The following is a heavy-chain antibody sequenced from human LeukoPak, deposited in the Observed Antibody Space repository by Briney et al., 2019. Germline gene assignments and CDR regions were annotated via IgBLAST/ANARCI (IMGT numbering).Heavy chain of an antibody. CDR3: ARDGVETTVVTGAFDI. D-gene: IGHD4-23*01. CDR1: GYTFTGYY. Sequence: GASVKVSCKASGYTFTGYYMHGVRQAPGQGLEWMGWINPNSGGTNYAQKFQGRVTMTRDTSISTAYMELRRLRSEDTAVYYCARDGVETTVVTGAFDIWGQGTMVTVSS. CDR2: INPNSGGT. J-gene: IGHJ3*02. V-gene: IGHV1-2*02.